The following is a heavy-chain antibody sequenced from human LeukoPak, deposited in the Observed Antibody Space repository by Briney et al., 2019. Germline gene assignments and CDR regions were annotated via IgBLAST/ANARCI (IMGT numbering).Heavy chain of an antibody. J-gene: IGHJ4*02. D-gene: IGHD3-22*01. CDR2: IYPGDSDT. CDR3: ASVPYDSSGYFNY. Sequence: GESLKISCKGSGYSFTSYWIGWVRQMPGKGLEWMGIIYPGDSDTRYSPSFQGQVTISADKSISTAYLQWSSLKASDTAVYYCASVPYDSSGYFNYWGQGTLVTVSS. CDR1: GYSFTSYW. V-gene: IGHV5-51*01.